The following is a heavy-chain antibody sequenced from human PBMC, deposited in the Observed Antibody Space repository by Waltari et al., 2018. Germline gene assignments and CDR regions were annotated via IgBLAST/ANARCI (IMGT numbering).Heavy chain of an antibody. CDR3: ARRQTIIEGDDYYYYGLDV. CDR2: IDPSDSFT. CDR1: GSMFTSHY. D-gene: IGHD3-10*01. J-gene: IGHJ6*02. Sequence: EVRLVQSGAEVKKPGESLKIPCKISGSMFTSHYINWVRQTPGNGLEWVGRIDPSDSFTNYSPSFQGHVSISIARSIATVYLQWNNLEASDSAIYYCARRQTIIEGDDYYYYGLDVWGQGTTVAVS. V-gene: IGHV5-10-1*01.